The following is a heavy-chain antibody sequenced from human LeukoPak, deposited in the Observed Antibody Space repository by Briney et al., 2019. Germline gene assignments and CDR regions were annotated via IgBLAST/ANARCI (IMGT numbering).Heavy chain of an antibody. Sequence: SGTLSLSCSVSGGSISSYYWSWIRQPPGKGLEWIGYIYYSGTTNYNPSLKSRVTISVDTSKDHFSLKLSSVTAADTAVYYCARLSSSLSGSKFDYWGQGTLVAVSS. D-gene: IGHD6-13*01. V-gene: IGHV4-59*08. CDR2: IYYSGTT. CDR1: GGSISSYY. J-gene: IGHJ4*02. CDR3: ARLSSSLSGSKFDY.